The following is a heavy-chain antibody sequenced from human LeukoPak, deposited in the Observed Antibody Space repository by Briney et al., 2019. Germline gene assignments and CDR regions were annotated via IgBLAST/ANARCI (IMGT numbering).Heavy chain of an antibody. D-gene: IGHD6-19*01. J-gene: IGHJ4*02. CDR2: IYSSGNT. Sequence: GGSLRLSCAASGFTVISNYMSWVGQAQGKGLGGVSVIYSSGNTYYADSVKGRFTISRDNAKNTLYLQMNSLRAEDTAMYYCARVRVQWLVEFYFDYWGQGILVTVSS. CDR3: ARVRVQWLVEFYFDY. V-gene: IGHV3-66*01. CDR1: GFTVISNY.